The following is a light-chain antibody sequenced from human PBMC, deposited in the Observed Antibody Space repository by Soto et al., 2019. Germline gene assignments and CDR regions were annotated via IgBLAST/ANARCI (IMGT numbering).Light chain of an antibody. CDR3: SSYAGSNNLVV. J-gene: IGLJ2*01. CDR1: SSDGGGYNY. V-gene: IGLV2-8*01. CDR2: EVS. Sequence: QSVLTQPPSASGSPGQSVTISCTGTSSDGGGYNYVSWYQQHPGKAPKLMIYEVSERPSGVPDRFSGSKSGNTASLTVSGLQAEDEADYYCSSYAGSNNLVVFGGGTQLTVL.